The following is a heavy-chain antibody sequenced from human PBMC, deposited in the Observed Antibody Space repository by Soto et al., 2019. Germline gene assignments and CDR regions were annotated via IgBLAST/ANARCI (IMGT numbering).Heavy chain of an antibody. CDR3: ARGPSSGSLNWFDP. CDR2: INHSGST. D-gene: IGHD3-10*01. V-gene: IGHV4-34*01. J-gene: IGHJ5*02. CDR1: GGSFSGYY. Sequence: SETLSLTCAVYGGSFSGYYWSWIRQPPGKGLEWIGEINHSGSTNYNPSLKSRVTISVDTSKNQFSLKRSSGTAADTAVYYCARGPSSGSLNWFDPWGQGTLVTVSS.